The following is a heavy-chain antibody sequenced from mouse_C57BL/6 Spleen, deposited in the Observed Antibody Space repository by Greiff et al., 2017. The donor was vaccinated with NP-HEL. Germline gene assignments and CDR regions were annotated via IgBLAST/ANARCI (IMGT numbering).Heavy chain of an antibody. J-gene: IGHJ4*01. Sequence: QVQLKESGPGLVAPSQSLSITCTVSGFSLTSYGVHWVRQPPGKGLEWLVVIWSDGSTTYTSAPTPRLSLSKDNSKSHVFFKMDSLQTDDTAMYYCARGGYCAMDDWGQGTTVTVSS. V-gene: IGHV2-6*03. CDR2: IWSDGST. CDR3: ARGGYCAMDD. CDR1: GFSLTSYG.